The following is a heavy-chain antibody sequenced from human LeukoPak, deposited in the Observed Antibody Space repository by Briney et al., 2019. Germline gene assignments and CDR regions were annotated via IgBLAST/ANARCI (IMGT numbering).Heavy chain of an antibody. D-gene: IGHD1-26*01. CDR1: GFTFSSYW. J-gene: IGHJ4*02. Sequence: GGTLRLSCAASGFTFSSYWMSWVRQAPGKGLEWVANIKQDGSEKYYVDSVKGRFTISRDNAKNSLYLQMNSLRAEDTAVYYCARGVRQLDRSGSYYVKYYFDYWGQGTLVTVSS. CDR3: ARGVRQLDRSGSYYVKYYFDY. CDR2: IKQDGSEK. V-gene: IGHV3-7*01.